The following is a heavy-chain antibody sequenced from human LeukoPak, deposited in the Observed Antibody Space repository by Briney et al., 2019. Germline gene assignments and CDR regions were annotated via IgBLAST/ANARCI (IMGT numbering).Heavy chain of an antibody. V-gene: IGHV3-23*01. D-gene: IGHD1-26*01. CDR1: GFTLSHYA. Sequence: GGSLRLSCSMSGFTLSHYAMSWVRQAPGKGLEGVSTIGGGGGSTDYTDSVKGRFTISRDNSKNTLYLHMNSLRDEDTAVYYCARVRVDNGSSNYWYFDLWGRGTLVTVSS. CDR3: ARVRVDNGSSNYWYFDL. J-gene: IGHJ2*01. CDR2: IGGGGGST.